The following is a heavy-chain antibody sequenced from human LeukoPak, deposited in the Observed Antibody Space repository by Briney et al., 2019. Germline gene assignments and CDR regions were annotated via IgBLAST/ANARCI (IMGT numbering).Heavy chain of an antibody. V-gene: IGHV3-30*02. J-gene: IGHJ4*02. CDR1: GFTFSSYG. D-gene: IGHD2-2*01. CDR2: IRYDGSNK. CDR3: AKDIRRIVVVPAAIDY. Sequence: GRSLRLSCAASGFTFSSYGMHWVGQAPGKGLEWVAFIRYDGSNKYYADSVKGRFTISRDNSKNTLYLQMNSLRAEDTAVYYCAKDIRRIVVVPAAIDYWGQGTLVTVSS.